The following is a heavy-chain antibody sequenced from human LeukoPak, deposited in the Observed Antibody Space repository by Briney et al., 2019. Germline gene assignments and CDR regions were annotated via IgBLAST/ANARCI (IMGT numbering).Heavy chain of an antibody. J-gene: IGHJ6*02. CDR2: IVVGSGNT. CDR1: GFTFTSSA. D-gene: IGHD3-22*01. V-gene: IGHV1-58*02. Sequence: ASVKVSCKASGFTFTSSAMQWVRQARGQRLEWIGWIVVGSGNTNYAQKFQERATITRDMSTSTAYMELSSLRSEDTAVYYCAADPGEDSSGYYYYYYGMDVWGQGTTVTVSS. CDR3: AADPGEDSSGYYYYYYGMDV.